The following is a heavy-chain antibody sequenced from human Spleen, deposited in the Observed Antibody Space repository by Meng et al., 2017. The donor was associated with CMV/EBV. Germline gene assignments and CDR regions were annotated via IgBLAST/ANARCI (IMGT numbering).Heavy chain of an antibody. J-gene: IGHJ6*02. Sequence: ASVKVSCKASGYTFTGYYMHWVRQAPGQGLEWMGWINPNSGGTNYAQKFQGRVTMTRDTSISTAYMELSSLRSEDTAVYYCASKYCSSTSCYLYGMDVWGQGTTVTVSS. D-gene: IGHD2-2*01. CDR3: ASKYCSSTSCYLYGMDV. CDR2: INPNSGGT. V-gene: IGHV1-2*02. CDR1: GYTFTGYY.